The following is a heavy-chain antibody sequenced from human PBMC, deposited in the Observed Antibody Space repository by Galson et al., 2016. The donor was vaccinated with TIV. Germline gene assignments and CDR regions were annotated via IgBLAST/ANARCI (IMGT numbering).Heavy chain of an antibody. Sequence: TLSLTCSASGESIGRSDYYWSWIRQNPGKGLEWIGYIYGSVSPYYNSALKRRVTMSMDTSKNQFSLKLTSMTAADKAVYYCVRETKRGVWFDPWGQGSLVTVSS. CDR1: GESIGRSDYY. J-gene: IGHJ5*02. CDR2: IYGSVSP. V-gene: IGHV4-31*03. CDR3: VRETKRGVWFDP. D-gene: IGHD2-8*01.